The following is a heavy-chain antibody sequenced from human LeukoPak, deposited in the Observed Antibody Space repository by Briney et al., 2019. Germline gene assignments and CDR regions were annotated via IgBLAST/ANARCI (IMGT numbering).Heavy chain of an antibody. Sequence: GGSLRLSCAASGFTFSTYWMTWVRQAPGKGLEWVANMKHDGSEKHYVDSVKGRFTISRDNAKNSLYLQMNSLRAEDTAVYYCARDGSSTSPIDYWGQGTLVTVSS. CDR1: GFTFSTYW. V-gene: IGHV3-7*01. CDR3: ARDGSSTSPIDY. D-gene: IGHD2-2*01. CDR2: MKHDGSEK. J-gene: IGHJ4*02.